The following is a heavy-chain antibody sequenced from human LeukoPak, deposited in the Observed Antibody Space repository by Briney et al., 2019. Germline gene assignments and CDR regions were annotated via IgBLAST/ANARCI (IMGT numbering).Heavy chain of an antibody. V-gene: IGHV3-21*01. CDR1: GFTISSYS. CDR3: AREIAAAGPYYYYGMDV. CDR2: ISSSSSYI. J-gene: IGHJ6*02. D-gene: IGHD6-13*01. Sequence: GGSLRLSCAASGFTISSYSMNWVRQAPGKGLEWVSSISSSSSYIYYADSVKGRFTISRDNAKNSLYLQMNSLRAEDTAVYYCAREIAAAGPYYYYGMDVWGQGTTVTVSS.